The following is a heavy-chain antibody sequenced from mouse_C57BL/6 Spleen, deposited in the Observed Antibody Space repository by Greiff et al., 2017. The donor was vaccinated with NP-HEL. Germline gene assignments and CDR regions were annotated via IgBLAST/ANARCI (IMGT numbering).Heavy chain of an antibody. V-gene: IGHV14-1*01. CDR1: GFNIKDYY. D-gene: IGHD1-3*01. Sequence: EVQLQQSGAELVRPGASVKLSCTASGFNIKDYYMHWVKQRPEQGLEWIGRIDPEDGDTEYAPKFQGKATMTADTSSNTAYLQLSSLTSEDTAVYYCTFNNYEYYAMDYWGQGTSVTVSS. CDR3: TFNNYEYYAMDY. J-gene: IGHJ4*01. CDR2: IDPEDGDT.